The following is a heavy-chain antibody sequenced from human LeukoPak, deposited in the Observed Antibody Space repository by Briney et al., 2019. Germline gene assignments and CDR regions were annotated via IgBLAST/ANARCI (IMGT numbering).Heavy chain of an antibody. CDR3: ARENIPYYDFRSGYYPNWFDP. Sequence: GGSLRLSCAASGFTFSSYSMNWVRQAPGKGLEWVSSISSSSSYIYYADSVKGRFTISRDNAKNSLYLQMNSLRAEDTAVYYCARENIPYYDFRSGYYPNWFDPWGQGTLVTVSS. CDR2: ISSSSSYI. CDR1: GFTFSSYS. D-gene: IGHD3-3*01. J-gene: IGHJ5*02. V-gene: IGHV3-21*01.